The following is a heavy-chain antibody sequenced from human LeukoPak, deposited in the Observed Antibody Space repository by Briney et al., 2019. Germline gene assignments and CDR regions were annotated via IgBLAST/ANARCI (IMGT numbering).Heavy chain of an antibody. CDR1: GFTFSSYG. V-gene: IGHV3-30*02. J-gene: IGHJ4*02. Sequence: GGSLRLSCAASGFTFSSYGMHWVRQAPGKGLEWVAFIRYDGSNKYYADSVKGRFTISRDNSKNTLYLQMDSLRAEDTAVYYCAKDLGYSSSYNITLLDYWGQGTLVTVSS. CDR2: IRYDGSNK. D-gene: IGHD6-6*01. CDR3: AKDLGYSSSYNITLLDY.